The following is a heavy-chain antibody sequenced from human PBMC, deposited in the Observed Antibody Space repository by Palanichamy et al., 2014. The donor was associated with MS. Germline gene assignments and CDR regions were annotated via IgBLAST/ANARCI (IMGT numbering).Heavy chain of an antibody. D-gene: IGHD3-22*01. V-gene: IGHV3-48*03. CDR3: ARDLPIVVVITPGPSAFDI. Sequence: VQLVESGGGLVQPGGSLRLSCAASGFTFSSYEMNWVRQAPGKGLEWVSYISSSGSTIYYADSVKGRFTISRDNAKNSLYLQMNSLRAEDTAVYYCARDLPIVVVITPGPSAFDIWGQGTMVTVSS. J-gene: IGHJ3*02. CDR1: GFTFSSYE. CDR2: ISSSGSTI.